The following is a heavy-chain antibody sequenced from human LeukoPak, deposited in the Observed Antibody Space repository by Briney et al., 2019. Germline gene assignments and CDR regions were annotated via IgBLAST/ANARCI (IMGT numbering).Heavy chain of an antibody. J-gene: IGHJ4*02. V-gene: IGHV3-33*06. CDR1: GFTFSSYG. CDR2: IWYDGSNK. CDR3: AKDLNGSGFGY. D-gene: IGHD6-19*01. Sequence: PGGSLRLSCAASGFTFSSYGMHWVRQAPGKGLEWVAVIWYDGSNKYYADSVKGRFTISRDNSKNTLYLQMNSLRAEDTAVYYCAKDLNGSGFGYWGQGTLVTVSS.